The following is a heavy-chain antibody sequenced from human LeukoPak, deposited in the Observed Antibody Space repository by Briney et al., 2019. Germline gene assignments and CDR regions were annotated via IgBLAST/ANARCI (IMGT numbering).Heavy chain of an antibody. CDR3: ASGVYYYDTSSGPNDY. V-gene: IGHV3-48*03. Sequence: PGGSLRLSCAASGFTFSSYEMNWVRQAPGKGLEWVSYISSSGSTIYYADSVKGRFTISRDNAKNSLYLQMNSLRAEDTAVYYCASGVYYYDTSSGPNDYWGQGTLVTVSS. D-gene: IGHD3-22*01. CDR1: GFTFSSYE. J-gene: IGHJ4*02. CDR2: ISSSGSTI.